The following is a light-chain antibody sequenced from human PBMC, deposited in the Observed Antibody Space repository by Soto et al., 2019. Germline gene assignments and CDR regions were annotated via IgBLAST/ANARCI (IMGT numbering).Light chain of an antibody. CDR1: QSVRSNF. Sequence: EIVLTQSPGTLSLSPGERAALSCRARQSVRSNFVAWYQQKPGQAPRLLVYAASRRASGIPDRFSGSGSGTDFTLTISRVESEDCAIYYCQQYGTSPYLTFGGGTTVEIK. V-gene: IGKV3-20*01. CDR3: QQYGTSPYLT. CDR2: AAS. J-gene: IGKJ4*01.